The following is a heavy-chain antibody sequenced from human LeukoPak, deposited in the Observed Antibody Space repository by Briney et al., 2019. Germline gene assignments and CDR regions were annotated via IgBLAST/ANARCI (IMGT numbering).Heavy chain of an antibody. D-gene: IGHD3-16*01. Sequence: ASVKVSCKASGYTFTSYYMHWVRQAPGQGLEWMGIINPSGGSTSYAQRFQGRVTMTRDTSTSTVYMELSSLRSEDTAVYYCARDQVVWKGGGYYYYYGMDVWGQGTTVTVSS. V-gene: IGHV1-46*01. CDR3: ARDQVVWKGGGYYYYYGMDV. CDR2: INPSGGST. J-gene: IGHJ6*02. CDR1: GYTFTSYY.